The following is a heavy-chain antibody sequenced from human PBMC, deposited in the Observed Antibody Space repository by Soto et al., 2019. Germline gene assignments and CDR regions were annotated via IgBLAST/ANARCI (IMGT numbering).Heavy chain of an antibody. Sequence: ESVGGVVQPGRSLRLSCVASGFTFNTYGMHWVRQAPGKGLEWLAIVWYDGSNEDYADSVKGRFTISRDNSKNTLYFQMNSLRTDDTAVYYCVRDLGNDSDHWGQGALVTVSS. CDR1: GFTFNTYG. V-gene: IGHV3-33*01. D-gene: IGHD1-1*01. J-gene: IGHJ4*02. CDR2: VWYDGSNE. CDR3: VRDLGNDSDH.